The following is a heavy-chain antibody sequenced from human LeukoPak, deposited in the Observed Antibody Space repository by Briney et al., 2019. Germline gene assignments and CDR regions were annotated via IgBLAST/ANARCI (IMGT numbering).Heavy chain of an antibody. CDR3: TRLRNYDILTGRPEYAFDI. Sequence: GGSLRLSCAASGFIFSDHYIDWVRQASGKGLEWVGRIRSKANSYATAYAASVKGRFTISRDDSKNTAYLQMNSLKTEDTAVYYCTRLRNYDILTGRPEYAFDIWGQGTMVTVSS. V-gene: IGHV3-73*01. CDR2: IRSKANSYAT. CDR1: GFIFSDHY. D-gene: IGHD3-9*01. J-gene: IGHJ3*02.